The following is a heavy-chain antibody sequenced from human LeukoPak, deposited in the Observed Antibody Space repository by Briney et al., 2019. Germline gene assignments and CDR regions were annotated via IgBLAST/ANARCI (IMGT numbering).Heavy chain of an antibody. Sequence: GGSLRLSCAASGFTFSNYAMHWVRQAPGKGLEWVAYIRYDGSSAYYADFVKGRFTISRDNSKNTTYLQMNSLKTEDTAVYYCTSRPLLSYYGSGRTRSDYWGQGTLVTVSS. V-gene: IGHV3-30*02. D-gene: IGHD3-10*01. J-gene: IGHJ4*02. CDR2: IRYDGSSA. CDR3: TSRPLLSYYGSGRTRSDY. CDR1: GFTFSNYA.